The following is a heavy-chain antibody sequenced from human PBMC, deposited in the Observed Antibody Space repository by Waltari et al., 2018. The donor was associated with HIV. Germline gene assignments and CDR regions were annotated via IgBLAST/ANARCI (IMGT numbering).Heavy chain of an antibody. Sequence: QVQLQQWGTGLLMLSETLSLTCAVYGGSFTAYYWTWIRQSPGDGLEWIGEIEHSGSTNYIPSLKSRVTISVDAIKTQFSLKVTSVTAADTGLYYCARGPHTSIFGVVKYFQPWGQGTLVIVSS. CDR1: GGSFTAYY. CDR2: IEHSGST. V-gene: IGHV4-34*02. D-gene: IGHD3-3*01. CDR3: ARGPHTSIFGVVKYFQP. J-gene: IGHJ1*01.